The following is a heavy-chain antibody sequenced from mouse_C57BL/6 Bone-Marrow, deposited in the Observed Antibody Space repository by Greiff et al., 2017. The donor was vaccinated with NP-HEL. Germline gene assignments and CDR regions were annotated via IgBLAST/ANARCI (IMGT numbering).Heavy chain of an antibody. Sequence: EVQLMEPGGDLVKPGGSLKLSCAASGFTFTSYGMPWVRQTPDKRLEWVGTISTGGSYTYYPDNVKGRFTISRDKAKNTLDMQLSSLKSEDTAMYYCARHNGSSAPFAYWGQGTLVTVSA. J-gene: IGHJ3*01. V-gene: IGHV5-6*01. D-gene: IGHD3-2*02. CDR2: ISTGGSYT. CDR1: GFTFTSYG. CDR3: ARHNGSSAPFAY.